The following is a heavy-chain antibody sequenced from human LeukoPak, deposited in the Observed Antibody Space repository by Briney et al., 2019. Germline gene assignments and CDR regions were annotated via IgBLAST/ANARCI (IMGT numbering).Heavy chain of an antibody. CDR1: EYTFTGYY. V-gene: IGHV1-2*06. Sequence: GASVKVSCKASEYTFTGYYLHWMRQAPRQGLEWMGRFNPNSGGTEYEQKFQGRVTMTRDTSISTAYMELSSLRSDDTAVYYCARERTYYYFDLWGRGTLVTVSS. CDR3: ARERTYYYFDL. D-gene: IGHD3-10*01. J-gene: IGHJ2*01. CDR2: FNPNSGGT.